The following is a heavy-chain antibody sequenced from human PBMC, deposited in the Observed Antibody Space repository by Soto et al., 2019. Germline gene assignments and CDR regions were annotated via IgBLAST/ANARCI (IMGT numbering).Heavy chain of an antibody. CDR2: IKRDASEK. Sequence: EVQLVESGGGLVQPGGSLRLSCAASGFAFGNYWMSWVRQVPGKGLEWLGTIKRDASEKKYVDSVRGRFTMSRDNAKNSLYLQMDSLRGEDTAVYYCARYSGYGSASSVNHYLDYWGQGTLVIVSS. CDR3: ARYSGYGSASSVNHYLDY. CDR1: GFAFGNYW. J-gene: IGHJ4*02. V-gene: IGHV3-7*01. D-gene: IGHD3-10*01.